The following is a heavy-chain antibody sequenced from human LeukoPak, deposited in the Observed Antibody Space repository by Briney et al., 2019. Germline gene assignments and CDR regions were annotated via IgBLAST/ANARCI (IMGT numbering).Heavy chain of an antibody. D-gene: IGHD3-22*01. CDR2: IIPIFGTA. V-gene: IGHV1-69*05. Sequence: SVKVSCKASGGTFNSYAISWVRQAPGQGLEWMGGIIPIFGTANYAQKFQGRVTITTDESTSTAYMELSSLRSEDTAVYYCASYYDSSRFSGAFDIWGQGTMVTVSS. J-gene: IGHJ3*02. CDR3: ASYYDSSRFSGAFDI. CDR1: GGTFNSYA.